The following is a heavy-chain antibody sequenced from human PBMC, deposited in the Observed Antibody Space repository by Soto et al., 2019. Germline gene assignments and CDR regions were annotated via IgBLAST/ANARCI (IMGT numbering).Heavy chain of an antibody. CDR3: ARPSSGTYRFDY. Sequence: WETLSLTCTVSGASISGSSHYWGWIRQSPGKGLEWIGGIYYTGSGYDNPSLKGRVTISVDTSKNQFSLKLSSVTAADTAVYYCARPSSGTYRFDYWGQGILVTVSS. D-gene: IGHD1-26*01. CDR2: IYYTGSG. V-gene: IGHV4-39*01. CDR1: GASISGSSHY. J-gene: IGHJ4*02.